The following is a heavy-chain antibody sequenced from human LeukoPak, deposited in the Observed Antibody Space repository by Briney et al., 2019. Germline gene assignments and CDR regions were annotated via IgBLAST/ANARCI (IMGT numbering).Heavy chain of an antibody. CDR3: ARYYYGSGSSTLHFDY. CDR2: IYYSGST. Sequence: SETLSLTCTVSGCSISSYYWSWIRQPPGRGLEWIGYIYYSGSTNYNPPLKSRVTISVDTSKNQFSLKLSSVTAADTAVYYCARYYYGSGSSTLHFDYWGQGTLVTVSS. V-gene: IGHV4-59*01. D-gene: IGHD3-10*01. J-gene: IGHJ4*02. CDR1: GCSISSYY.